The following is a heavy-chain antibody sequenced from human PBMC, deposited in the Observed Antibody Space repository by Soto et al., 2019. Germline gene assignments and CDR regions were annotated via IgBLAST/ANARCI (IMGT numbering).Heavy chain of an antibody. J-gene: IGHJ6*01. V-gene: IGHV1-2*02. Sequence: QVSLVQSGAEVRRPGASVKVSCTAFGYILTGYSLHWVRQAPGQGLEWMGWIDPNSGATNSAERFHGRVSMTRDTSISAAYLELSSLRSDDTAVYYCARGYGSSPNMELRFGMDVW. D-gene: IGHD5-18*01. CDR1: GYILTGYS. CDR2: IDPNSGAT. CDR3: ARGYGSSPNMELRFGMDV.